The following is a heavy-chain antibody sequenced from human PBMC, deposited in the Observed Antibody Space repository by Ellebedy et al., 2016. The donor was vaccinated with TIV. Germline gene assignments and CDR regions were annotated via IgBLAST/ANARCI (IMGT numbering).Heavy chain of an antibody. Sequence: PGGSLRLSCAASGFTFSKAWMSWVRQAPGKGLEWVGRIQSKSDGGSTDYAAPVKGRFTISRDDSKNTLFLQMNSLKSEDTAVYYCTTGPIAPAGLYGVDVWGQGTTVTVS. D-gene: IGHD6-13*01. CDR2: IQSKSDGGST. CDR3: TTGPIAPAGLYGVDV. CDR1: GFTFSKAW. V-gene: IGHV3-15*01. J-gene: IGHJ6*02.